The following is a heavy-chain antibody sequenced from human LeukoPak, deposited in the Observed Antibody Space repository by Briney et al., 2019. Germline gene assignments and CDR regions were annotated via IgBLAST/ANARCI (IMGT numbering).Heavy chain of an antibody. CDR3: AKVRRMTTVTTPDY. D-gene: IGHD4-17*01. Sequence: GRSLRLSRAASGFTFSSYGMHWVRQAPGRGLEGVANIRQAGSAKYYVASVRGRFPSSRDNGKNSLCLQRNSLRGEDTAVYYCAKVRRMTTVTTPDYGGRGTLVTVSS. CDR2: IRQAGSAK. V-gene: IGHV3-7*01. J-gene: IGHJ4*02. CDR1: GFTFSSYG.